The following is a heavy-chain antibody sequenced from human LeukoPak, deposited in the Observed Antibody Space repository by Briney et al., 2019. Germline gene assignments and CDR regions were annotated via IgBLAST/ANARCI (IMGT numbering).Heavy chain of an antibody. V-gene: IGHV4-39*07. CDR1: GGSISSSSYY. CDR2: IYYTGNT. Sequence: PSETLSLTCTVSGGSISSSSYYWGWIRQPPGKGLEWIGTIYYTGNTYYNPSLKSRVTMSVDTSKNQFSLKLSSVTAADTAVYYCARGGYCSSTSCYDWFDPWGQGTLVTVSS. D-gene: IGHD2-2*01. J-gene: IGHJ5*02. CDR3: ARGGYCSSTSCYDWFDP.